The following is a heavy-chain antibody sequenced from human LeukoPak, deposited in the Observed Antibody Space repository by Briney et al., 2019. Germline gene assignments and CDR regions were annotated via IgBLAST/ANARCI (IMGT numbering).Heavy chain of an antibody. D-gene: IGHD2-21*02. V-gene: IGHV3-48*03. CDR3: ARVRGDAIDY. J-gene: IGHJ4*02. Sequence: PGGSLRLSCAASGFTFSSYEMNWVRQAPGKGLEWVSYISSSGSTIYYADSVKGRFTISRDNAKSSLYLQMNSLRAEDTAVYYCARVRGDAIDYWGQGTLVTVSS. CDR1: GFTFSSYE. CDR2: ISSSGSTI.